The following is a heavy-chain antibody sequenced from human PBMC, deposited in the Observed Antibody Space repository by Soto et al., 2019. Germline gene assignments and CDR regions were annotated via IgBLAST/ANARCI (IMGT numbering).Heavy chain of an antibody. CDR2: MNPNSGNT. D-gene: IGHD1-7*01. CDR1: GYTFTSYD. J-gene: IGHJ6*02. CDR3: ARGDYQRNYLGTYYSYGMDV. V-gene: IGHV1-8*01. Sequence: QVQLVQSGAEVKKPGASVKVSCKASGYTFTSYDINWVRQATGQGLEWMGWMNPNSGNTGYAQKFQGRVTMTRNTSISTAYMALSSLRSEDTAVYYCARGDYQRNYLGTYYSYGMDVWGQGTTVTVSS.